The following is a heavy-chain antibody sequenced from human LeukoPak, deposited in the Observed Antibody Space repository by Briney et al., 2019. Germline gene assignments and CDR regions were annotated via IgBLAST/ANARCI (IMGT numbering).Heavy chain of an antibody. V-gene: IGHV1-69*05. CDR2: IIPIFGTA. CDR1: GGTFSSYA. J-gene: IGHJ4*02. Sequence: SVKVSCKASGGTFSSYAISWVRQAPGQGLEWMGRIIPIFGTANYAQKFQERVTITRDMSTSTAYMELSSLRSEDTAVYYCAAGPRGAVAGLWGQGTLVTVSS. CDR3: AAGPRGAVAGL. D-gene: IGHD6-19*01.